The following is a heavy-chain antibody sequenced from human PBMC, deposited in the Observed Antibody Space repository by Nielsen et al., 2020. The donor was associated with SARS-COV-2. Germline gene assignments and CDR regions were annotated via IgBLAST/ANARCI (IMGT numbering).Heavy chain of an antibody. CDR2: ISGSGGST. J-gene: IGHJ4*02. V-gene: IGHV3-23*01. CDR3: ATYGDYGDYSFDY. Sequence: GGSLRPSCAASGFTFSSYAMSWVRQAPGKGLEWVSAISGSGGSTYYADSVKGRFTISRDNSKNTLYLQMNSLRAEDTAVYYCATYGDYGDYSFDYWGQGTLVTVSS. CDR1: GFTFSSYA. D-gene: IGHD4-17*01.